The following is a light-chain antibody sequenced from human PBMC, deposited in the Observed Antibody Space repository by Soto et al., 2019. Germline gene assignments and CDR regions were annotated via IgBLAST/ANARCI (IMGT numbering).Light chain of an antibody. CDR3: CSYAGSSTWV. J-gene: IGLJ3*02. V-gene: IGLV2-23*01. CDR2: EGN. Sequence: QSALTQPASVSGSPGQSITISCTGTSSDVGSYNLVSWYQQHPGKAPKLMIYEGNERPSGVSHRFSGSKSGNTASLTISGLQAEDAADYYCCSYAGSSTWVFGGGTQLTVL. CDR1: SSDVGSYNL.